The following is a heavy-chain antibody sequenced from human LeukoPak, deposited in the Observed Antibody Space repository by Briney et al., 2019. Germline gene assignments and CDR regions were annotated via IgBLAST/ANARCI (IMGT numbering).Heavy chain of an antibody. CDR3: ARDRVVVVPAATRSSHYYYGMDV. V-gene: IGHV1-2*02. J-gene: IGHJ6*02. D-gene: IGHD2-2*01. CDR2: INPNSGGT. CDR1: VYTFTGYY. Sequence: GASLKVSCKASVYTFTGYYMHWVREAAGQGLEWMGWINPNSGGTNYAQKFQGRVTMTRDTSISTAYMELSRLRSDDTAVYYCARDRVVVVPAATRSSHYYYGMDVWGQGTTVTVSS.